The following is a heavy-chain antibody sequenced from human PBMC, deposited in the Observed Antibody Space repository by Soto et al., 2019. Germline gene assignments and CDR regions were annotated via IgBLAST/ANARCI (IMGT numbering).Heavy chain of an antibody. CDR3: ARGGQLAPYYYYGMDV. J-gene: IGHJ6*02. V-gene: IGHV4-59*01. D-gene: IGHD6-6*01. Sequence: KPSETLSLTCTVSGGSISSYYWSWIRQPPGKGLEWIGYIYYSGSTNYNPSLKSRVTISVDTSKNQFSLKLSSVTAADTAVYYCARGGQLAPYYYYGMDVWGQGTTVTVSS. CDR1: GGSISSYY. CDR2: IYYSGST.